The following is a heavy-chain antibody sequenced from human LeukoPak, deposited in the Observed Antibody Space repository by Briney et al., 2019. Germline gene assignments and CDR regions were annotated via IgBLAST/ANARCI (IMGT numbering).Heavy chain of an antibody. V-gene: IGHV3-21*01. Sequence: GGSLRLSCADSAFTFSSYAMSWVRQAPGKGLEWVSSISSSSSYIYYADSVKGRFTISRDNAKNSLYLQMNSLRAEDTAVYYCARDLVWQPYLGYGNYYGMDVWGQGTTVTVSS. D-gene: IGHD4-17*01. CDR1: AFTFSSYA. CDR3: ARDLVWQPYLGYGNYYGMDV. J-gene: IGHJ6*02. CDR2: ISSSSSYI.